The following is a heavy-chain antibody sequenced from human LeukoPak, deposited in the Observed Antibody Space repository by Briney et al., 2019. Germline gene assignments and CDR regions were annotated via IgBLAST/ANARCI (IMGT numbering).Heavy chain of an antibody. J-gene: IGHJ5*02. CDR2: IYHSGST. CDR1: GYSISSGYY. V-gene: IGHV4-38-2*02. CDR3: ARDGILDVGAT. D-gene: IGHD1-26*01. Sequence: SETLSLTCTVSGYSISSGYYWGWIRQPPGKGLEWIGSIYHSGSTYYNPSLKSRVTISVDTSKNQFSLKLNSVTAADTAMYYCARDGILDVGATWGQGTLVTVSS.